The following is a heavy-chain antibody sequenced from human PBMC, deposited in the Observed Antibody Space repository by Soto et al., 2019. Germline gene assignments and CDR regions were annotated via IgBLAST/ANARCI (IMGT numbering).Heavy chain of an antibody. CDR3: ARLGGNTMVRGVLTAFDI. CDR1: GGSVRSYF. V-gene: IGHV4-59*08. J-gene: IGHJ3*02. Sequence: PSETLSLTCTVSGGSVRSYFWSWIRQPPGKGLEWIAYIYYSGSTTYNPSLRSRLTISVDTSKNQFSLKLSSVTAADTAVYYCARLGGNTMVRGVLTAFDIWGQGTMVTVSS. CDR2: IYYSGST. D-gene: IGHD3-10*01.